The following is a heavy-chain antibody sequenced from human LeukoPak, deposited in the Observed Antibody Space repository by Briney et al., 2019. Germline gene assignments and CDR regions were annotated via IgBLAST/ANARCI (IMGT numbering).Heavy chain of an antibody. CDR1: GYTLTELS. CDR2: FDPEDGET. V-gene: IGHV1-24*01. J-gene: IGHJ3*02. Sequence: ASVEVSCTVSGYTLTELSMHWVRQAPGKGLEWMGGFDPEDGETIYAQKFQGRVTMTEDTSTDTAYMELSSLRSEDTAVYYCATVDSAAARPPPDAFDIWGQGTMVTVSS. D-gene: IGHD6-6*01. CDR3: ATVDSAAARPPPDAFDI.